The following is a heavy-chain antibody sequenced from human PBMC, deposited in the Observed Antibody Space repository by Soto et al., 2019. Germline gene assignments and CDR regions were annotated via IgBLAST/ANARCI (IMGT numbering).Heavy chain of an antibody. D-gene: IGHD3-22*01. J-gene: IGHJ6*02. Sequence: ASDTLSLTCTVSGGSISPYYWSWIRQPPGKGLEWIGYIYYSGNTEYNPSLKSRVTISVDTSKNQFSLKLSSVTAADTAVYYCARDWHYYDSSGYPRVYGMDVWGQGTTVT. CDR1: GGSISPYY. V-gene: IGHV4-59*01. CDR3: ARDWHYYDSSGYPRVYGMDV. CDR2: IYYSGNT.